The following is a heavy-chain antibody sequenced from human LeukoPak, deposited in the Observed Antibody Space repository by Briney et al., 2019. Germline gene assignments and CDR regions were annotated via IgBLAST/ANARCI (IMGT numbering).Heavy chain of an antibody. D-gene: IGHD3-16*02. Sequence: GGSLRLSCAASGFTFSSYLMSWVRQAPGKGLEWVANIKQDGSEKYYVDSVKGRFTISRDNAKNSLYLQMNSLRAEDTAVYYCARDIVEPYYYYYMDVWGKGTTVTVSS. CDR1: GFTFSSYL. CDR3: ARDIVEPYYYYYMDV. CDR2: IKQDGSEK. V-gene: IGHV3-7*01. J-gene: IGHJ6*03.